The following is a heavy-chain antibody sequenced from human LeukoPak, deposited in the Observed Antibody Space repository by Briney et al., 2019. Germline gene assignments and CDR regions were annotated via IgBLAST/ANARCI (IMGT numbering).Heavy chain of an antibody. CDR3: ARGRQMHPYCSSTSCYRPSSYYFDY. D-gene: IGHD2-2*01. V-gene: IGHV4-34*01. CDR1: GGSFSGYY. J-gene: IGHJ4*02. Sequence: PSETLSLTCAVYGGSFSGYYWSWIRQPPGKGLEWIGEINHSGNTNYNPSLKSRVTISVDTSKNQFSLKLSSVTAADTAVYYCARGRQMHPYCSSTSCYRPSSYYFDYWGQGTLVTVSS. CDR2: INHSGNT.